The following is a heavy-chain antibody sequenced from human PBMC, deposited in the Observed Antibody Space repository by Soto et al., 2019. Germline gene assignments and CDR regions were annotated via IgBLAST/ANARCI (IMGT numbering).Heavy chain of an antibody. CDR3: AGDQGPNYMAV. V-gene: IGHV3-11*01. CDR1: GFTFSDSF. CDR2: ISGRGGNI. Sequence: QVQLVESGGGLVKPGGSLRLSCAASGFTFSDSFMSWGRQTPGKGLEWLSYISGRGGNIYYADSVRGRFTISRDNAKNSVYLQMNRLRAEDPDVYYCAGDQGPNYMAVWGKGTTVNVS. J-gene: IGHJ6*03.